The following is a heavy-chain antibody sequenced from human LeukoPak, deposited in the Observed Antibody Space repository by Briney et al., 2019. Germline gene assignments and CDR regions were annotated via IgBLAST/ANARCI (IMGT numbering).Heavy chain of an antibody. V-gene: IGHV3-53*01. J-gene: IGHJ2*01. CDR3: ARVGDHFHWNLDL. D-gene: IGHD3-3*02. Sequence: GGSLSLSCAASGFTVSTNYMNWVRQAPGKGLEWVSIIYSGATTYYADSVKGRFTISRDTSKNTVSLQMNSLRAEDTAVYFCARVGDHFHWNLDLWGRGTLVTVSS. CDR1: GFTVSTNY. CDR2: IYSGATT.